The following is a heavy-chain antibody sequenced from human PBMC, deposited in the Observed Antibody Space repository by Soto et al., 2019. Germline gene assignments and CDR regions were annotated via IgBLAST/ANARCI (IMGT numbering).Heavy chain of an antibody. CDR3: AKEGHVLRYFDGSIGYMDV. Sequence: EVQLLESGGGLVQPGGSLRLSCAASRFTFSSYAMSWVRQAPGKGLEWVSAISGSGGSTYYADSVKGRFTISRDNSKNTLYLQMNSLRAEDTAVYYCAKEGHVLRYFDGSIGYMDVWGKGTTVTVS. D-gene: IGHD3-9*01. J-gene: IGHJ6*03. CDR1: RFTFSSYA. CDR2: ISGSGGST. V-gene: IGHV3-23*01.